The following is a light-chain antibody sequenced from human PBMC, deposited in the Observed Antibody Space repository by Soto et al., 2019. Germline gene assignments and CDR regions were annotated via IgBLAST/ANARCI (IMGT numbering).Light chain of an antibody. CDR2: AAS. CDR3: QQSYSTSRT. CDR1: QSISSY. J-gene: IGKJ3*01. V-gene: IGKV1-39*01. Sequence: DIQMTQSPSSLSASVGDRVTITCRASQSISSYLNWYQQKPWKAPKLLIYAASSLQSGVPSRFSGSGSGTDFTLTISSLQPEDFATYYCQQSYSTSRTFGPGTKVDIK.